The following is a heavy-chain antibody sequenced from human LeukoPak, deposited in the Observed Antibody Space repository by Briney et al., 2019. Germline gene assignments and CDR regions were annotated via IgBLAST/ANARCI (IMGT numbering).Heavy chain of an antibody. CDR2: INHSGST. V-gene: IGHV4-34*01. Sequence: YYWXWIRQPPXKGLEWIGEINHSGSTNYNPSLKSRVTISVDTSKNQFSLKLSSVTAADTAVYYCARHSTYYDILTGYWSTGNDYWGQGTLVTVSS. CDR3: ARHSTYYDILTGYWSTGNDY. D-gene: IGHD3-9*01. J-gene: IGHJ4*02. CDR1: YY.